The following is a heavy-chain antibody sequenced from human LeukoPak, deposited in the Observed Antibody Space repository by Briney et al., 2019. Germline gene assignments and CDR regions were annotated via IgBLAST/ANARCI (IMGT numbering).Heavy chain of an antibody. Sequence: GGSLRLSCAASGLAVSSNYMSWVRQAPGKGLEWVSLIYSGDSTYYADSVKGRYTISRDNSKNTLSLQMNGLRAEDTAVYYCASRSLGSRAAFDIWGQGTMVTVSA. V-gene: IGHV3-53*01. CDR3: ASRSLGSRAAFDI. J-gene: IGHJ3*02. CDR1: GLAVSSNY. CDR2: IYSGDST.